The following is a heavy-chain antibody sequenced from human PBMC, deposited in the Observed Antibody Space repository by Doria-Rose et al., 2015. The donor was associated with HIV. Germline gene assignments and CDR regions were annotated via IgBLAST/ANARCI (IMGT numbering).Heavy chain of an antibody. CDR1: FY. V-gene: IGHV1-2*04. CDR3: ARGGFSGKISNLDY. J-gene: IGHJ4*02. Sequence: FYIHWVRQAPGQGLEWMGWINPHSGGTNYGQKFQGWVTMTRDTSITTAYMELSRLKSDDTAVYYCARGGFSGKISNLDYWGQGTLVTVSS. D-gene: IGHD1-26*01. CDR2: INPHSGGT.